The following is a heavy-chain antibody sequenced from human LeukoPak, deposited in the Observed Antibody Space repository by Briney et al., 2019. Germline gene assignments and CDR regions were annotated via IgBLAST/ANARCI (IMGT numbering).Heavy chain of an antibody. CDR3: ARGVLAYCGGDCYGGNDAFDI. Sequence: SETLSLTCTVSGGSISSYYWSWIRQPPGKGLEWIGYIYYSGSTNHNPSLKSRVTISVDTSKNQFSQKLSSVTAADTAVYYCARGVLAYCGGDCYGGNDAFDIWGQGTMVTVSS. J-gene: IGHJ3*02. D-gene: IGHD2-21*02. V-gene: IGHV4-59*01. CDR2: IYYSGST. CDR1: GGSISSYY.